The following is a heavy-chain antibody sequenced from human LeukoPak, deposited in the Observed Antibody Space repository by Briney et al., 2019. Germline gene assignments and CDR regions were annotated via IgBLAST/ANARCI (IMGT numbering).Heavy chain of an antibody. J-gene: IGHJ6*02. V-gene: IGHV3-21*01. CDR2: ISSSSSYI. CDR1: GFTFSSYS. CDR3: ARDPGNYYGMDV. Sequence: PGGSLRLPCAASGFTFSSYSMNWVRQAPGKGLEWVSSISSSSSYIYYADSVKGRFTISRDNAKNSLYLQMNSLRAEDTAVYYCARDPGNYYGMDVWGQGTTVTVSS.